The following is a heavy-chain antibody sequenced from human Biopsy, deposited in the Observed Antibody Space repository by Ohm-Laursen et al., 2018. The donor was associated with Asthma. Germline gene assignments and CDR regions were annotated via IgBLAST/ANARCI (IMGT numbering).Heavy chain of an antibody. CDR1: GYSLTDLS. J-gene: IGHJ4*02. V-gene: IGHV1-24*01. D-gene: IGHD4-17*01. Sequence: ESSVKVSCKISGYSLTDLSMHWVRQAPGQGLEWMGGHDHEEGGTVNARRFQGRVTMTEDTSTDTAYMELSSLSSDDTAVYYCAPDFPKDYVRYNFQFWGQGTLVTVFS. CDR3: APDFPKDYVRYNFQF. CDR2: HDHEEGGT.